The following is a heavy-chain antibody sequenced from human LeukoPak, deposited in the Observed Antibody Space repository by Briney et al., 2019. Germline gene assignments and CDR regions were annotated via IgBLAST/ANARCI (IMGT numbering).Heavy chain of an antibody. Sequence: AASVKVSCKASGYTFTDYYMHWVRQAPGQGFEWMGWINPNDGDTNYAQKFQGRVTMTRDTSISTAHMEVSRLRSDDTAVYYCARANFLYCSSSTCLFDCWGQGTLVTVSS. CDR3: ARANFLYCSSSTCLFDC. CDR1: GYTFTDYY. CDR2: INPNDGDT. J-gene: IGHJ4*02. D-gene: IGHD2-2*01. V-gene: IGHV1-2*02.